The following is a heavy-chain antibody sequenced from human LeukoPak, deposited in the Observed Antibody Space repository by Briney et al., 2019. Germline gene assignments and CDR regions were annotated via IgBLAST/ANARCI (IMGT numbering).Heavy chain of an antibody. V-gene: IGHV4-59*01. CDR1: GGSISSYY. D-gene: IGHD3-22*01. CDR3: ARVTGYMIEDYFDY. J-gene: IGHJ4*02. CDR2: IYYSGST. Sequence: PLETLSLTCTVSGGSISSYYWSWIRQPPGKGLEWIGYIYYSGSTNYNPSLKSRVTISVDTSKNQFSLRLSSVTAADTAVYYCARVTGYMIEDYFDYWGQGTLVTVSS.